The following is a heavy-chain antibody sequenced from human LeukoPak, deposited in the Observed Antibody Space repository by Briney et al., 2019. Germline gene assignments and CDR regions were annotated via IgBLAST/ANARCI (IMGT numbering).Heavy chain of an antibody. D-gene: IGHD2-21*01. CDR1: GYTFTSYG. CDR2: ISAYNGKK. J-gene: IGHJ3*02. Sequence: ASVKVSCKASGYTFTSYGITWVRQAPGQGLEWMGWISAYNGKKNYAQNFQGRVAMTTDASTSTAYMELRSLRSDDTAVYYCSTAGSGIAHVNALDIWRQGTVVTASS. CDR3: STAGSGIAHVNALDI. V-gene: IGHV1-18*01.